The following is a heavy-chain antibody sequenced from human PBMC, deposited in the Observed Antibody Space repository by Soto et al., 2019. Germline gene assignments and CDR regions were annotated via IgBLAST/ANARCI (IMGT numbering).Heavy chain of an antibody. Sequence: EASVKVSCKASGGTFSSYAISWVRQAPGQGLEWMGGIIPIFGTANYAQKFQGRVTITADESTSTAYMELSSLRSEDTAVYYCAREVAVAGTQFDYWGQGTLVPVSS. CDR2: IIPIFGTA. CDR1: GGTFSSYA. CDR3: AREVAVAGTQFDY. D-gene: IGHD6-19*01. J-gene: IGHJ4*02. V-gene: IGHV1-69*13.